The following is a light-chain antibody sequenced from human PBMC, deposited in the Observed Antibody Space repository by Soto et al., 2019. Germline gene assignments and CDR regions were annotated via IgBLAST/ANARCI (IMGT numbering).Light chain of an antibody. CDR2: GAS. V-gene: IGKV3-15*01. CDR3: QHYNNWPPMYT. Sequence: EIVMTQSPATLSVSPGERATLSCRASQSVSSTLAWYQHKPGQAPRLLIYGASTRATGIPARFSGSGSGTEVTLTITSLQSEDFAVYYCQHYNNWPPMYTFGQGTKLEIK. CDR1: QSVSST. J-gene: IGKJ2*01.